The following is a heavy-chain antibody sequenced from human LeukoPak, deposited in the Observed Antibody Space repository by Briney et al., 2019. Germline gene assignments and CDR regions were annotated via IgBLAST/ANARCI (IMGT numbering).Heavy chain of an antibody. CDR1: GFTFSSYA. D-gene: IGHD3-10*01. V-gene: IGHV3-23*01. CDR3: AKGPSYYYGSGSNCDY. CDR2: ISGSGGST. J-gene: IGHJ4*02. Sequence: GGSLRLSCAASGFTFSSYAMSWVRQAPGKGLECVSAISGSGGSTYYADSVKGRFTISRDNSKNTLYLQMNSLRAEDTAVYYCAKGPSYYYGSGSNCDYWGQGTLVTVSS.